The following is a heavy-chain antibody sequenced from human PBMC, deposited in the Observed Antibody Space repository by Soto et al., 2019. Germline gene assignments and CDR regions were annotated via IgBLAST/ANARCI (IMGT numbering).Heavy chain of an antibody. V-gene: IGHV1-69*02. D-gene: IGHD3-22*01. Sequence: ASVKVSCKASGGTFSSYTISWVRQAPGQGLEWMGRIIPILGIANYAQKFQGRVTITADKSTSTAYMELSSLRSEDTAVYYCVKGLSSLRAYYDSSGFSYYYHGMDVWGQGTTVTVSS. CDR3: VKGLSSLRAYYDSSGFSYYYHGMDV. J-gene: IGHJ6*02. CDR2: IIPILGIA. CDR1: GGTFSSYT.